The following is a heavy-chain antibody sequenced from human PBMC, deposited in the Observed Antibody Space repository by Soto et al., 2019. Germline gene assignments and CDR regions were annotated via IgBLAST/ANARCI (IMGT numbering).Heavy chain of an antibody. CDR3: ARDERPYGMDV. Sequence: QVQLVQSGAEVKKPGSSVKVSCKASGGTLSSYAISWVRQAPEQGVEWMGGIIPIFGTATYAQKFQGRVTITADESTSTAYMELSSLRAEDTAVYYCARDERPYGMDVWGQGTTVTVSS. CDR1: GGTLSSYA. CDR2: IIPIFGTA. V-gene: IGHV1-69*01. J-gene: IGHJ6*02.